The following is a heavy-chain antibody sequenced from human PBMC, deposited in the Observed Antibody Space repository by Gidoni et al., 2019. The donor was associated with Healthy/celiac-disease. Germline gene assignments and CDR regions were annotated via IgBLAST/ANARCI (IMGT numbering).Heavy chain of an antibody. CDR1: GGSSSSSSYH. Sequence: QLQLQASGPGLVKPSETLSLTCTGSGGSSSSSSYHWGWIRQPPGKGLEWIGSIYYSGSTYYNPSLKSRVTISVDTSKNQFSLKLSSVTAADTAVYYCARRRYGSSSGWYYYYGMDVWGQGTTVTVSS. D-gene: IGHD6-19*01. V-gene: IGHV4-39*01. CDR2: IYYSGST. J-gene: IGHJ6*02. CDR3: ARRRYGSSSGWYYYYGMDV.